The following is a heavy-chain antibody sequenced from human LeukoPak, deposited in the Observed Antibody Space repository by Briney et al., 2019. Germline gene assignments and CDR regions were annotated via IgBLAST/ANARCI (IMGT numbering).Heavy chain of an antibody. CDR2: ISDSGDST. Sequence: GGSLRLSCAASGFTFSSYAMNWIRQAPGKGLEWVSTISDSGDSTYFADSVKGRFTISRDNSKNTLYLQMNSLRAEDTAVYYCAKDYYDSSGSNNDYWGQGTLVTVSS. V-gene: IGHV3-23*01. J-gene: IGHJ4*02. D-gene: IGHD3-22*01. CDR1: GFTFSSYA. CDR3: AKDYYDSSGSNNDY.